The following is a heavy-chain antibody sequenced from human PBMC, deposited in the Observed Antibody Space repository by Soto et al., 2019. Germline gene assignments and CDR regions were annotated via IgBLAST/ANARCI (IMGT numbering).Heavy chain of an antibody. CDR2: IDPSDSYT. J-gene: IGHJ4*02. CDR3: ARHSSGYSYDN. Sequence: GESLKISCKVSGYRFTSYWISWVRQMPGKGLEWMGRIDPSDSYTKYSPSFQGHVTISADKSISTAYLQWSSLKASDTAMYYCARHSSGYSYDNWGQGTLVTVSS. D-gene: IGHD5-18*01. CDR1: GYRFTSYW. V-gene: IGHV5-10-1*01.